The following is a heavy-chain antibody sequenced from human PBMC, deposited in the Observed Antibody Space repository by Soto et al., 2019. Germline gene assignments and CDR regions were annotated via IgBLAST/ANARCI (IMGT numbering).Heavy chain of an antibody. CDR3: ARKLIGYYYDSSGYFPDY. CDR1: GFTFSDYY. Sequence: GGSLRLSCAASGFTFSDYYMSWIRQAPGKGLEWVSYISSSSSYTNYADSVKGRFTISRDNAKNSLYLQMNSLRAEDTAVYYCARKLIGYYYDSSGYFPDYWGQGTLVTVSS. J-gene: IGHJ4*02. V-gene: IGHV3-11*06. CDR2: ISSSSSYT. D-gene: IGHD3-22*01.